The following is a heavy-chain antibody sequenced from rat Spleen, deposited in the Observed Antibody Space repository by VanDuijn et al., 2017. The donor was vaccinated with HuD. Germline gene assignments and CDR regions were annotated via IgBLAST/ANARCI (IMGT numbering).Heavy chain of an antibody. V-gene: IGHV2-32*01. CDR1: GFSISSYH. D-gene: IGHD1-8*01. Sequence: QVQLKESGPGLVQSSQTLSLTCTVSGFSISSYHMNWVRQPPGKGLEWMGVTWIDGNTAYNSLLKSRLSINRDTSKSQVFLKMNSLQTEDTATYYCARDLELHPYWGQGVMVTVSS. CDR3: ARDLELHPY. J-gene: IGHJ2*01. CDR2: TWIDGNT.